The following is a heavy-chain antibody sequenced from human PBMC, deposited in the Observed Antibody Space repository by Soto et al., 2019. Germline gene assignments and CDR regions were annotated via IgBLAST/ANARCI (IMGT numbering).Heavy chain of an antibody. CDR2: IIPIFGTA. CDR1: GGTFSSYA. D-gene: IGHD3-22*01. Sequence: SVKVSCKASGGTFSSYAISWVRQAPGQGLEWMGGIIPIFGTANYAQKFQGRVTITADESTSTAYMELSSLRSEDTAVYYCASPAYDSSGYPPGYYYGMDVWGQGTTGTAS. V-gene: IGHV1-69*13. J-gene: IGHJ6*02. CDR3: ASPAYDSSGYPPGYYYGMDV.